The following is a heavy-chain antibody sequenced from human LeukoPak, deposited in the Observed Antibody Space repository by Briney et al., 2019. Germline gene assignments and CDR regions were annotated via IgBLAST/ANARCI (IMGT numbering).Heavy chain of an antibody. J-gene: IGHJ5*02. CDR1: GYTFTGYY. V-gene: IGHV1-2*06. CDR2: SNPNSGGT. CDR3: ARVARYYYDSSGYYGKNDWFDP. D-gene: IGHD3-22*01. Sequence: GASVKVSCKASGYTFTGYYMHWVRQAPGQGLEWMGRSNPNSGGTNYAQKFQGRVTMTRDTSISTAYMELSRLRSDDTAVYYCARVARYYYDSSGYYGKNDWFDPWGQGTLVTVSS.